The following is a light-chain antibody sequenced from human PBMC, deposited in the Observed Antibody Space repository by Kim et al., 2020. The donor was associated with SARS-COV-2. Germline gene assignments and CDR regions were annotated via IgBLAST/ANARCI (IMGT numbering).Light chain of an antibody. J-gene: IGLJ1*01. Sequence: GQGVTISCTGSSCNSGAGYDVHWYQQLQGTAHKLLIYGNSNRPSGVPDRISGSKSGTSASLAITGLQAEDEADYYCQSYDNSRSYVFGTGTKVTVL. CDR3: QSYDNSRSYV. CDR1: SCNSGAGYD. V-gene: IGLV1-40*01. CDR2: GNS.